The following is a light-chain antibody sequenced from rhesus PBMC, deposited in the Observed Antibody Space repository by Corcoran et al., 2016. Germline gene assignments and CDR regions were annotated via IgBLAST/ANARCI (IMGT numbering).Light chain of an antibody. J-gene: IGKJ1*01. Sequence: DIVMTQTPLSLPVTPGEPASISCRSSQSLLDSEDGNTYLDWYLQKPGQSPQLLIYEVSNRASGVPDRFSGSGSDTDCTLKISRVESEDVGVYYCMQGIECPWTFGQGTKVEIK. CDR1: QSLLDSEDGNTY. CDR3: MQGIECPWT. CDR2: EVS. V-gene: IGKV2-104*02.